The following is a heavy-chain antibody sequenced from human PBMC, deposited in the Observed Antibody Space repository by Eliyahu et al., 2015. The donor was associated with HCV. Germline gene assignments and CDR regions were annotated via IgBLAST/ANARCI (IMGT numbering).Heavy chain of an antibody. CDR2: ISAFDSET. CDR1: SDTFNTYG. D-gene: IGHD1-26*01. V-gene: IGHV1-18*01. Sequence: QVQLVQSGVDVKKPGDSVKVSCXASSDTFNTYGFNWVXQAPGQGLEWMGWISAFDSETNYAQKFQDRIIMTTDASTTTAHMELRSLQSGDTAVYYCAIYRSGGSLAFDVWGQGTMVTVTP. J-gene: IGHJ3*01. CDR3: AIYRSGGSLAFDV.